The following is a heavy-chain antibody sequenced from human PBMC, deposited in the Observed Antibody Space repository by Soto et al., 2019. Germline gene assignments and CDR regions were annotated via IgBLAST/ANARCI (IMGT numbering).Heavy chain of an antibody. D-gene: IGHD6-13*01. Sequence: GGSLRLSCAASGFIISNHAMSWVRQVPGKGLEWVSGISAGGNLIYYADSVRGRFTMSRDNSKNMLYLQMNSLRAEDTAVYFCAKRQGIGAAAKNFDFWGQGARVTVSS. CDR1: GFIISNHA. CDR3: AKRQGIGAAAKNFDF. CDR2: ISAGGNLI. V-gene: IGHV3-23*01. J-gene: IGHJ4*02.